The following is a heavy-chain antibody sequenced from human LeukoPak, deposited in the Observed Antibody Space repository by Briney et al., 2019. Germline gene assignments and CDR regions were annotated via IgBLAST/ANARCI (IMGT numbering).Heavy chain of an antibody. D-gene: IGHD2-15*01. CDR2: INIDVSIT. CDR3: ARGGSCSGGNCKYTRKEIGY. V-gene: IGHV3-74*01. J-gene: IGHJ4*02. CDR1: GFTFSNYW. Sequence: GGSLRLSYAASGFTFSNYWMHWVRQAPGKGLVWVSRINIDVSITTYADSVKGRFTISRDNAKNTLYLHMNSLRADDTAVYYCARGGSCSGGNCKYTRKEIGYWGQGTLVTVSS.